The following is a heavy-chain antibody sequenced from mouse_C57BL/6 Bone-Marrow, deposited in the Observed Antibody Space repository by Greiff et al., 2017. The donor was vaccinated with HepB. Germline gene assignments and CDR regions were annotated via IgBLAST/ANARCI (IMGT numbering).Heavy chain of an antibody. CDR2: ISSGSSTI. V-gene: IGHV5-17*01. CDR3: ARGYYGSSPYWYLDV. Sequence: EVHLVESGGGLVKPGGSLKLSCAASGFTFSDYGMHWVRQAPEKGLEWVAYISSGSSTIYYADTVKGRFTISRDNAKNTLFLQMTSLRSEDTAMYYCARGYYGSSPYWYLDVWGTGTTVTVSS. CDR1: GFTFSDYG. D-gene: IGHD1-1*01. J-gene: IGHJ1*03.